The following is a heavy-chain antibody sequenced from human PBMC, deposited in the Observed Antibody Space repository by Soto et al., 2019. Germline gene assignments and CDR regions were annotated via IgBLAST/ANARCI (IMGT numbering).Heavy chain of an antibody. V-gene: IGHV3-33*01. Sequence: QVQLVESGGGVVQPGRSLRLSGAASGFTFSSYGMHWVRQAPGKGLEWVAVIWYDGSNKYYADSVKGRFTISRDNSKNTLYLQMNSLRAEDTAVYYCARAGGWYRPFDYWGQGTLVTVSS. CDR1: GFTFSSYG. D-gene: IGHD6-19*01. J-gene: IGHJ4*02. CDR2: IWYDGSNK. CDR3: ARAGGWYRPFDY.